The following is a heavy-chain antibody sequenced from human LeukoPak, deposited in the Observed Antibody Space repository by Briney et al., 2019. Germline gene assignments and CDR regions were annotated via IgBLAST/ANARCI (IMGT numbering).Heavy chain of an antibody. CDR2: IDTSSSTI. CDR1: GFTFSRYW. D-gene: IGHD1-26*01. CDR3: ARDMGYSGSWPGYFDY. Sequence: GGSLRLSCAVSGFTFSRYWMSWVRQAPGKGLEWVSYIDTSSSTIYYADSVKGRFTVSRDNAKNSLYLQMKSLRAEDTTVYYCARDMGYSGSWPGYFDYWGQGVLVTVSS. V-gene: IGHV3-48*04. J-gene: IGHJ4*02.